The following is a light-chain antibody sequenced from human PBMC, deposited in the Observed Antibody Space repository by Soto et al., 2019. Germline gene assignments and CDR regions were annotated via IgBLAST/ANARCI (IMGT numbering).Light chain of an antibody. CDR1: QNIRRR. V-gene: IGKV1-5*01. J-gene: IGKJ1*01. CDR3: QQYNSYSPT. Sequence: MTQSPSTLSASVGNRVTITCRASQNIRRRLAWFQQKPGKAHKLLIYDASSLESGVPQRFSGSGSGTEFTLTISGLQPGDSATYYCQQYNSYSPTFGQGTKVDIK. CDR2: DAS.